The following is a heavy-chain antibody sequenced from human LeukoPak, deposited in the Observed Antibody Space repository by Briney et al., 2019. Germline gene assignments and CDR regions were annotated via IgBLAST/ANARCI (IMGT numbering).Heavy chain of an antibody. CDR1: GFTFSAFY. Sequence: PGGSLRLSCIASGFTFSAFYMSWVRQSPGKGLEWLAHIKYDGSYTYYLDSVKGRFTISRDNAKNSLYLQMNSLRAEDAAVYYCARDVSGYSYGSYYYYYMDVWGKGTTVTVSS. CDR2: IKYDGSYT. CDR3: ARDVSGYSYGSYYYYYMDV. V-gene: IGHV3-7*01. D-gene: IGHD5-18*01. J-gene: IGHJ6*03.